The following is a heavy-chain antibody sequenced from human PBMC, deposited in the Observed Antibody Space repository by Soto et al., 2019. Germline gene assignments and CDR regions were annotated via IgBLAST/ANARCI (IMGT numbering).Heavy chain of an antibody. CDR1: GGCISAYY. J-gene: IGHJ4*02. V-gene: IGHV4-59*01. Sequence: QVQLQESGPGLVKPSETLSLTCTVSGGCISAYYWSWIRQPPGKGLEWIGRIYYTGSTNYNSSLGSRVTISVDTSRVHFSLRLSSVTAADTAVYYCARTLVTGYSYSWGKGALVTVSS. D-gene: IGHD3-9*01. CDR2: IYYTGST. CDR3: ARTLVTGYSYS.